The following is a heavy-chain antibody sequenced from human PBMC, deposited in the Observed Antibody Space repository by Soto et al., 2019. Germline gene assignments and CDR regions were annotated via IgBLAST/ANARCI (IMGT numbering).Heavy chain of an antibody. CDR1: GFTFSSYG. J-gene: IGHJ4*02. CDR3: ARSYYYDSSGYHYYFEY. V-gene: IGHV3-30*03. CDR2: ISYDGSNK. D-gene: IGHD3-22*01. Sequence: GGSLRLSCAASGFTFSSYGMHCVRQAPGKGLEWVAVISYDGSNKYYADSVKGRFTISRDNSKNTLYLQMNSLRAEDTAVYYCARSYYYDSSGYHYYFEYWGQGTMVTVSS.